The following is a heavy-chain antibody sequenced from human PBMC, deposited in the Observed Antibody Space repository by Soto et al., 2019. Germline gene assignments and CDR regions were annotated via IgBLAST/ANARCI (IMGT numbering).Heavy chain of an antibody. CDR1: GGSFSGYY. V-gene: IGHV4-34*01. Sequence: SETLSLTCAVYGGSFSGYYWNWIRQPPGKGLEWIGEMNHSGSTNYNPSLKSRVTISVDTAKNQFSLKLSSVTAADTAVYYCARGHYDILTGYSSYYFDYWGQGXLVTVSS. D-gene: IGHD3-9*01. CDR3: ARGHYDILTGYSSYYFDY. CDR2: MNHSGST. J-gene: IGHJ4*02.